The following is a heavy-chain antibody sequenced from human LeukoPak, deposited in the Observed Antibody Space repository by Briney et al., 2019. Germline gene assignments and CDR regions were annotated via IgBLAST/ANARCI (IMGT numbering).Heavy chain of an antibody. CDR2: IFYSGSA. CDR3: AREEIINDAFDI. D-gene: IGHD5-24*01. Sequence: SETLSLTCSVSGESITNNKYYWAWIRQPPEKGLEWIGSIFYSGSAYYNSSLQSRLSMSVDTSKNHLSLKLSSVTAADTAVYYCAREEIINDAFDIWGQGTMVTVSS. V-gene: IGHV4-39*02. CDR1: GESITNNKYY. J-gene: IGHJ3*02.